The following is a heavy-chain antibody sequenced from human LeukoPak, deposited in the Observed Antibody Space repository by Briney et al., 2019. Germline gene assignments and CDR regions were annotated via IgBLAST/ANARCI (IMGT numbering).Heavy chain of an antibody. CDR2: IYTRWSS. CDR3: ARENMWWDYDYVWGSYRPFDY. D-gene: IGHD3-16*02. Sequence: WETLSLTCTVSGDSISSYYWSWIRQPAGKGLEWIGRIYTRWSSNHNPPLNSQVTMSIDTSKNPFSLKLSSVTAADTAVYYCARENMWWDYDYVWGSYRPFDYWGQGTLVTVSS. CDR1: GDSISSYY. V-gene: IGHV4-4*07. J-gene: IGHJ4*02.